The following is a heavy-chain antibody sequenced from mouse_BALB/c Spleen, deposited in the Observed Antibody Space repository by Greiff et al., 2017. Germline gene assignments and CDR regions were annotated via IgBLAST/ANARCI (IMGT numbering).Heavy chain of an antibody. CDR2: IDTSDSYT. J-gene: IGHJ3*01. Sequence: QVQLQQPGAELVMPGASVKMSCKASGYTFTDYWMHWVKQRPGQGLEWIGAIDTSDSYTSYNQKFKGKATLTVDESSSTAYMQLSSLTSEDSAVYYCARSNGNSPFAYWGQGTLVTVSA. CDR1: GYTFTDYW. V-gene: IGHV1-69*01. CDR3: ARSNGNSPFAY. D-gene: IGHD2-1*01.